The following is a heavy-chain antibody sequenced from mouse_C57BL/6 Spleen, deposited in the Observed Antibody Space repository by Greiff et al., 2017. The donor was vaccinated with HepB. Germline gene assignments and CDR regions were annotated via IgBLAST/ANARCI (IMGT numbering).Heavy chain of an antibody. V-gene: IGHV1-53*01. CDR3: ARGGDGLRRGGYYFDY. Sequence: VKLQQPGTELVKPGASVKLSCKASGYTFTSYWMHWVKQRPGQGLEWIGNINPSNGGTNYNEKFKSKATLTVDKSSSTAYMQLSSLTSEDSAVYYCARGGDGLRRGGYYFDYWGQGTTLTVSS. CDR2: INPSNGGT. CDR1: GYTFTSYW. J-gene: IGHJ2*01. D-gene: IGHD2-4*01.